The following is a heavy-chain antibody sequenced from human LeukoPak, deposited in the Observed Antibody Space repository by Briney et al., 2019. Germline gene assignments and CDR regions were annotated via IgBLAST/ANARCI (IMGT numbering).Heavy chain of an antibody. D-gene: IGHD6-13*01. CDR1: GGSITNINYY. CDR3: ARGRITAAGYYYYYGMDV. CDR2: IYYSGTT. J-gene: IGHJ6*02. Sequence: SETLSLTCTVSGGSITNINYYWGWIRQPPGKGLEWIGSIYYSGTTYYNPSLKSRVTISVDTSKNQFSLKLSSVTAADTAVYYCARGRITAAGYYYYYGMDVWGQGTTVTVSS. V-gene: IGHV4-39*07.